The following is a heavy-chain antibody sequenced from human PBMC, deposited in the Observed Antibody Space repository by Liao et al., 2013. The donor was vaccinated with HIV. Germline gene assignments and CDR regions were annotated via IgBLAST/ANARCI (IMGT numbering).Heavy chain of an antibody. Sequence: QVQLQQWGAGLLKPSETLSLTCAVYGGSFSGYYWSWIRQPPGKGLEWIGEINHSGSTNYNPSLKSRVTISVDTSKNQFSLKLSSVTAADTAVYYCARAPLYYYDSSGPFDYWGQGTLVTVSS. J-gene: IGHJ4*02. D-gene: IGHD3-22*01. CDR3: ARAPLYYYDSSGPFDY. V-gene: IGHV4-34*01. CDR1: GGSFSGYY. CDR2: INHSGST.